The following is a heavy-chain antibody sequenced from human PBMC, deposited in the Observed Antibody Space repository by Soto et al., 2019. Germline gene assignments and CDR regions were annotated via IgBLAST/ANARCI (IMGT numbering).Heavy chain of an antibody. Sequence: PSETLSLPCTVSGRSVSGSSNLWGWIRQPPGKGLEWIGSINYRGTTWRNPSLKSRVTITVDTSTNQFSLKISSVTAADTAVYYCARLSPFLDSWGQGTLVTVSS. CDR3: ARLSPFLDS. CDR2: INYRGTT. V-gene: IGHV4-39*01. CDR1: GRSVSGSSNL. J-gene: IGHJ4*02.